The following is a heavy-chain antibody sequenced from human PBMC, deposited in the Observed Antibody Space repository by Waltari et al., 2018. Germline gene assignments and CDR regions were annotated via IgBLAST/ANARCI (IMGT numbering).Heavy chain of an antibody. D-gene: IGHD3-9*01. J-gene: IGHJ1*01. V-gene: IGHV4-39*01. CDR3: ARTDVLRYFDWLSSAVTLVQRYFQH. CDR1: GGSISSSSYY. CDR2: IYYRGST. Sequence: QLQLQESGPGLVKPSETLSLTCTVSGGSISSSSYYWGWIRQPPGKGLEWLGIIYYRGSTDYNLSLKRRGTIAVYTSKNHFSLKLSSLTAADTAVYYCARTDVLRYFDWLSSAVTLVQRYFQHWGQGTLVTVSS.